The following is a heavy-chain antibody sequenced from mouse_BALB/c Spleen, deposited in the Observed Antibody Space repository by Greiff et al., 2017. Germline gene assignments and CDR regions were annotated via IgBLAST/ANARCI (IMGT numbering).Heavy chain of an antibody. CDR1: GYTFTNYW. Sequence: QVHVKQSGAELVRPGTSVKISCKASGYTFTNYWLGWVKQRPGHGLEWIGDIYPGGGYTNYNEKFKGKATLTADTSSSTAYMQLSSLTSEDSAVYFCARRNLNYYAMDYWGQGTSVTVSS. CDR2: IYPGGGYT. V-gene: IGHV1-63*02. CDR3: ARRNLNYYAMDY. J-gene: IGHJ4*01.